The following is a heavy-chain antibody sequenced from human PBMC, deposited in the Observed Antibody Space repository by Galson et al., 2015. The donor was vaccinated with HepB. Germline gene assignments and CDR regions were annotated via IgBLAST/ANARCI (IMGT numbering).Heavy chain of an antibody. CDR1: GFTFSSYA. V-gene: IGHV3-23*01. D-gene: IGHD6-13*01. CDR3: AKEGQRADGSSWYPEYFQH. Sequence: SLRLSCAASGFTFSSYAMSWVRQAPGKGLEWVSAISGSGGSTYHADSVKGRFTISRDNSKNTLYLQMNSLRAEDTAVYYCAKEGQRADGSSWYPEYFQHWGQGTLVTVSS. CDR2: ISGSGGST. J-gene: IGHJ1*01.